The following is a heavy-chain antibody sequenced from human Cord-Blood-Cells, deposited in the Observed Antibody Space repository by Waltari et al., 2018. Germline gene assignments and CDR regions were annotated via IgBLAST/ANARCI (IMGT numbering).Heavy chain of an antibody. V-gene: IGHV3-48*03. Sequence: EVQLVESGGGLVQPGGSLRLSCAASGFTFSSYEMNWVRQAPGKGLEWVSYISSSGSTIYYADSLKGRFTIARDNAKNSLYLQMNSLRAEDTAVYYCARDRRWDPLTPHWYFDLWGRGTLVTVSS. J-gene: IGHJ2*01. CDR3: ARDRRWDPLTPHWYFDL. D-gene: IGHD1-26*01. CDR2: ISSSGSTI. CDR1: GFTFSSYE.